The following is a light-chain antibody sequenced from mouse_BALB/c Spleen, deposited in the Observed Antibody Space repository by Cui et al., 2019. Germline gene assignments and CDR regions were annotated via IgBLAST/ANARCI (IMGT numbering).Light chain of an antibody. CDR1: MGISKY. CDR2: SGS. CDR3: QQHNEYPLT. J-gene: IGKJ5*01. V-gene: IGKV16-104*01. Sequence: DVQITQSPSYLAASRGETITTNCRASMGISKYLAWYQEKPGKTNKLLIYSGSTLQSGIPSRFSGSRSGTDFTLTISSLEPEDFAMYYCQQHNEYPLTFGAGTKLELK.